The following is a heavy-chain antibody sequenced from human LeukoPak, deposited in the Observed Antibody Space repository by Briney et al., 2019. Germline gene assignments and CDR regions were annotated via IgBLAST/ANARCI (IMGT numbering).Heavy chain of an antibody. CDR2: ISGSGGST. V-gene: IGHV3-23*01. CDR3: AKVPYYYYDSSGPYYFDY. J-gene: IGHJ4*02. D-gene: IGHD3-22*01. Sequence: QSGGSLRLSCAASGFTFSRFWMTWVRQAPGKGLEWVSAISGSGGSTYYADSVKGRFTISRDNSKNTLYLQMNSLRAEDTAVYYCAKVPYYYYDSSGPYYFDYWGQGTLVTVSS. CDR1: GFTFSRFW.